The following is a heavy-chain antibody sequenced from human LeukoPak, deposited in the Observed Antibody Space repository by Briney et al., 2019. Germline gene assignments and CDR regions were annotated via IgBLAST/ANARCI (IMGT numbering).Heavy chain of an antibody. Sequence: GGSLRLSCVGSGFTFRSHAMSWVRQAPEKGLEFVSGIYENGGTTYYADSVKGRFTISRDNSKNTLFLQMNTLRAEDTAVYYCAKVEKMATIYAYFDYWGQGTLVTVSS. CDR2: IYENGGTT. V-gene: IGHV3-23*01. J-gene: IGHJ4*02. CDR3: AKVEKMATIYAYFDY. CDR1: GFTFRSHA. D-gene: IGHD5-24*01.